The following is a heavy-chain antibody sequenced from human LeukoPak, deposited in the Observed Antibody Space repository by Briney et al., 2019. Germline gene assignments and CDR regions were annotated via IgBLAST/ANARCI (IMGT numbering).Heavy chain of an antibody. CDR1: GYTFTSYG. CDR3: AKEGLWFGELVYAWGDYFDD. Sequence: ASVKVSCKASGYTFTSYGISWVRQAPGQGLEWMGWISAYNGNTNYAQKLQGRVTMTTDTSTSTAYMELRSLRSDDTAVYYCAKEGLWFGELVYAWGDYFDDWGQGTLVTVSS. V-gene: IGHV1-18*01. CDR2: ISAYNGNT. D-gene: IGHD3-10*01. J-gene: IGHJ4*02.